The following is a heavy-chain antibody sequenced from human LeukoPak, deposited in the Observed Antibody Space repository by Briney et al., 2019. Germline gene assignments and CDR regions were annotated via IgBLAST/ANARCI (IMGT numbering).Heavy chain of an antibody. J-gene: IGHJ4*02. CDR2: INPLSGST. Sequence: ASVKVSCKASGYTFTNHYVHWVRQAPGQGLKWMGIINPLSGSTTYAQKFQGRVTMTRDTSTSTVYVQLNSLTSEDTAVYFCARDPTGYYYFDYRGQGTLVTVSS. V-gene: IGHV1-46*01. D-gene: IGHD3-9*01. CDR3: ARDPTGYYYFDY. CDR1: GYTFTNHY.